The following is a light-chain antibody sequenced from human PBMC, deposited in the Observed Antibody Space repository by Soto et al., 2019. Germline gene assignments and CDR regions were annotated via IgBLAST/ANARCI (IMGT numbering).Light chain of an antibody. J-gene: IGKJ5*01. CDR3: QQSYVTPIT. CDR1: ERISSW. Sequence: DIQMTQSPSTLSASVGDSVTITCRASERISSWLAWYQQKPGKVPKLLIYDASTLGSGVPSRFSGSGFGTEFTLNIINLQPEDFATYYCQQSYVTPITFGQGTRLEIK. CDR2: DAS. V-gene: IGKV1-5*01.